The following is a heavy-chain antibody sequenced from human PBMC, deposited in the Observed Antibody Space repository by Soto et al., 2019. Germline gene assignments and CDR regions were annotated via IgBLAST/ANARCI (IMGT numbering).Heavy chain of an antibody. CDR1: GGSISSYY. CDR3: ARQRYNWFDP. Sequence: SETLSLTCTVSGGSISSYYWSWIRQPPGKGLEWIGYIYYSGSTNYNPSLKSRVTISVDTSKNQFSLKLSSVTAADTAVYYCARQRYNWFDPWGQGTLVTVSS. CDR2: IYYSGST. V-gene: IGHV4-59*08. J-gene: IGHJ5*02.